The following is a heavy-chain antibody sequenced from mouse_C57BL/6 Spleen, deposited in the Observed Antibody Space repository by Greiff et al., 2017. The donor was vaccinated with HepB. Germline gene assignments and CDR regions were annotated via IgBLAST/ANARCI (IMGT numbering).Heavy chain of an antibody. D-gene: IGHD1-1*01. CDR3: ARNTHYYGSSPWFAY. CDR2: IWTGGGT. Sequence: VMLVESGPGLVAPSQSLSITCTVSGFSLTSYAISWVRQPPGKGLEWLGVIWTGGGTNYNSALKSRLSISKDNSKSQVFLKMNSLQTDDTARYYCARNTHYYGSSPWFAYWGQGTLVTVSA. V-gene: IGHV2-9-1*01. CDR1: GFSLTSYA. J-gene: IGHJ3*01.